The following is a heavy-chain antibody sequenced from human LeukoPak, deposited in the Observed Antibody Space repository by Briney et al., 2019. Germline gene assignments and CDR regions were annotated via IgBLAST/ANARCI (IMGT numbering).Heavy chain of an antibody. CDR3: ARQYNWNDGSNYYYYYMDV. CDR2: IFSGDSYT. D-gene: IGHD1-1*01. J-gene: IGHJ6*03. CDR1: GYSFTSYW. V-gene: IGHV5-51*01. Sequence: GESLNIYCKGSGYSFTSYWIGWVRQMPGEGMEWIGIIFSGDSYTRYSPSFQGQATISADNSIITAYLQWSSLKASDTAMYYCARQYNWNDGSNYYYYYMDVWGKGTTVTVSS.